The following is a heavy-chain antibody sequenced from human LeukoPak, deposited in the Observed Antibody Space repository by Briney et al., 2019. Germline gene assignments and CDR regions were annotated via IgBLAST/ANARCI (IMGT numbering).Heavy chain of an antibody. J-gene: IGHJ4*02. D-gene: IGHD5-18*01. CDR1: GYTFTGYY. V-gene: IGHV1-2*02. Sequence: ASVKVSCKASGYTFTGYYMHWVRQAPGQGLEWMGWINPNSGGTNYAQKFQGRVTMTRDTSISTAYMELGRLRSDDTAVYYCARDPQYTYGAYYFDHWGQGTLVTVSS. CDR3: ARDPQYTYGAYYFDH. CDR2: INPNSGGT.